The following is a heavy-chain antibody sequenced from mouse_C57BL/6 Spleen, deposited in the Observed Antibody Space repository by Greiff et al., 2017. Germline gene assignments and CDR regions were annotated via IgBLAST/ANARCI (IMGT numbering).Heavy chain of an antibody. CDR1: GFNIKDYY. V-gene: IGHV14-1*01. Sequence: VQLQQSGAELVRPGASVKLSCTASGFNIKDYYMHWVKQRPEQGLEWIGRIDTEDGDTEYAPKFQCKATMTADTSSNTAYLQLSSLTSEYSAVYYCTSDYYGTAWFADWGQGTLVTVSA. D-gene: IGHD1-1*01. CDR3: TSDYYGTAWFAD. J-gene: IGHJ3*01. CDR2: IDTEDGDT.